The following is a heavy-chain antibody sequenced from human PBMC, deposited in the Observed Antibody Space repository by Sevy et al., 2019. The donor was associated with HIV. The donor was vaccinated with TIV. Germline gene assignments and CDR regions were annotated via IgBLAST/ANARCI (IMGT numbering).Heavy chain of an antibody. V-gene: IGHV3-30-3*01. CDR1: GFTFSSYA. J-gene: IGHJ4*02. D-gene: IGHD3-22*01. CDR2: ISYDGSNK. Sequence: GGSLRLSCAASGFTFSSYAMHWVRQAPGKGLEWVAVISYDGSNKYYADSVKGRFTMSRDNSKNTLYLQMNSLRAEDTAVYYSARAPRYYYDSSGDSDYWGQGTLVTVSS. CDR3: ARAPRYYYDSSGDSDY.